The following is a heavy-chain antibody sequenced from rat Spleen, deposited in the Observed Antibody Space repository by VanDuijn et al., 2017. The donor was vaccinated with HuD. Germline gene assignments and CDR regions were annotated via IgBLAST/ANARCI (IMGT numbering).Heavy chain of an antibody. D-gene: IGHD1-4*01. CDR1: GFTFNNYW. CDR3: AREAGIPFHYFDY. V-gene: IGHV5-31*01. CDR2: ISYDGSST. Sequence: EVQLVESGGGLVQPGRSLKLSCVASGFTFNNYWMTWIRQAPTKGLEWVATISYDGSSTYYRDSVKGRYTISRDNAKSTLYLQVDSLRSEDTATYYCAREAGIPFHYFDYWGQGVMVTVSS. J-gene: IGHJ2*01.